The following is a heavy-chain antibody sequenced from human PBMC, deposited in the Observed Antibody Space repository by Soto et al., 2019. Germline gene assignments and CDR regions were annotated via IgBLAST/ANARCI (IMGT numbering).Heavy chain of an antibody. Sequence: TSVKVSCKASGYTFTSYGISWVRPAPVQGLEWMGWISAYNGNTNYAQKLQGRVTMTTDTSTSTAYMELRSLRSDDTAVYYCARELFGTIFLHNYYYGMDVWGQGTTVTVSS. J-gene: IGHJ6*02. CDR3: ARELFGTIFLHNYYYGMDV. CDR1: GYTFTSYG. V-gene: IGHV1-18*01. D-gene: IGHD3-3*01. CDR2: ISAYNGNT.